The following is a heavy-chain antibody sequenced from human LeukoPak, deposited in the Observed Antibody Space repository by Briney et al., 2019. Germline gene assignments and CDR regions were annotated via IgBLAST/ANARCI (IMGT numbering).Heavy chain of an antibody. J-gene: IGHJ4*02. Sequence: SETLSLTCAVYGGSFSGYYWSWIRQPPGKGLEWIGEINHSGSTNYNPSLKSRVTISVDTSKNQFSLKLSPVTAADTAVYYCARGGYGSGSYYLRWGQGTLVTVS. CDR3: ARGGYGSGSYYLR. CDR1: GGSFSGYY. D-gene: IGHD3-10*01. V-gene: IGHV4-34*01. CDR2: INHSGST.